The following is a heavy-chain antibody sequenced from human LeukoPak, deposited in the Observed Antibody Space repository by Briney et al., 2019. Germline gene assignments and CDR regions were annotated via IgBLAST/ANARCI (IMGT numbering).Heavy chain of an antibody. J-gene: IGHJ4*02. Sequence: PGGSLRLSCAASGFTFSDHHMSWIRQAPGKGLEWVSKIGLGGSTIEYAESVKGRFTISRDDAKKSLYLQMSGLRAEDTAVYYCAKGGSGWYKYDSWGQGTLVSVSS. CDR3: AKGGSGWYKYDS. D-gene: IGHD6-19*01. V-gene: IGHV3-11*04. CDR1: GFTFSDHH. CDR2: IGLGGSTI.